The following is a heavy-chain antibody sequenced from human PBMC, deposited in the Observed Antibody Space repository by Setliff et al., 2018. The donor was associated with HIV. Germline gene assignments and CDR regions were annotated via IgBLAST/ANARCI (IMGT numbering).Heavy chain of an antibody. CDR1: GVSTSSSSYY. CDR2: VYYSGST. V-gene: IGHV4-39*07. J-gene: IGHJ6*03. D-gene: IGHD4-4*01. Sequence: PSETLSLTCTVSGVSTSSSSYYWGWIRQPPGKGLDWIGYVYYSGSTYYNPSLKSRLTISVDTSKNQFSLKLTSLTAADTAVYYCARAYDYSNYFHYYMDVWGKGTTVTVSS. CDR3: ARAYDYSNYFHYYMDV.